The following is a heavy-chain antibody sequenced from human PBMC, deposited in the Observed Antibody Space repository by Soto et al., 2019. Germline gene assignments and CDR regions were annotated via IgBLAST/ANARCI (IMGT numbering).Heavy chain of an antibody. J-gene: IGHJ6*02. CDR3: PRMWGRIAARPRAPPPTYGMDV. D-gene: IGHD6-6*01. Sequence: GGSLRLSCAASGFTFSSYSMNWVRQAPGKGLEWVSSISSSSSYIYYADSVKGRFTISRDNAKNSLYLQMNSLRAEHTAVYYCPRMWGRIAARPRAPPPTYGMDVWGQGTTVTVSS. V-gene: IGHV3-21*01. CDR2: ISSSSSYI. CDR1: GFTFSSYS.